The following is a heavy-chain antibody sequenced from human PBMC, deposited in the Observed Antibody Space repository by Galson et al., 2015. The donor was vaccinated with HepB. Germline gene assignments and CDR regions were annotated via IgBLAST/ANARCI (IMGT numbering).Heavy chain of an antibody. Sequence: SLRLSRAASGFTFSSYGMHWVRQAPGKGLEWVAVIRYDGSNKYYADSVKGRFTISRDNSKNTLYLQMNSLRAEDTAVYYCARERYCSSTSCYWGRTFNDWYFDLWGRGTLVTVSS. CDR2: IRYDGSNK. CDR3: ARERYCSSTSCYWGRTFNDWYFDL. D-gene: IGHD2-2*01. CDR1: GFTFSSYG. V-gene: IGHV3-33*08. J-gene: IGHJ2*01.